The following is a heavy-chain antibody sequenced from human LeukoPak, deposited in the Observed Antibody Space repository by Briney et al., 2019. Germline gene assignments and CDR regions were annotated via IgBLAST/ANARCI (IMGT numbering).Heavy chain of an antibody. J-gene: IGHJ4*02. D-gene: IGHD6-13*01. CDR3: ARDSRIAAAFDY. CDR1: GGSISSYD. V-gene: IGHV4-4*07. CDR2: IYTSGST. Sequence: PSETLSLTCTVSGGSISSYDWSWIRQPAGKGLEWIGRIYTSGSTNYNPSRKSRVPMSVDTSKNQFSLKLSSVTAADTAVYYCARDSRIAAAFDYWGQGTLVTVSS.